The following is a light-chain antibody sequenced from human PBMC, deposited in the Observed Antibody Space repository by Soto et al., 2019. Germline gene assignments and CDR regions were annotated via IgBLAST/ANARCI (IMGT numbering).Light chain of an antibody. J-gene: IGKJ1*01. CDR3: QQRNSWPRT. Sequence: EIVLTQSPATLSLSPGERATLSCRASQSISSYLAWYRQKPGQAPRLLIYDASNRATGIPARFSGSGSGTDFTLTISSLEPEDFAVYYCQQRNSWPRTFGQGTKVEIK. CDR1: QSISSY. CDR2: DAS. V-gene: IGKV3-11*01.